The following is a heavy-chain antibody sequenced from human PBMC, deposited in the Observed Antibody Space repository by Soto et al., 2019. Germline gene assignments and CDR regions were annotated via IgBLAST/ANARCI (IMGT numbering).Heavy chain of an antibody. V-gene: IGHV4-28*01. CDR3: ARSVTGSSFDY. J-gene: IGHJ4*02. CDR2: IYYNGST. Sequence: SETLSLTCAVSAYSMNSSQWLGWIRRPPGKGLEWIGYIYYNGSTYYNPSLKSRVTMSVDRSKNQFSLKLSSVTAVDTAVYFCARSVTGSSFDYWGQGTLVTVSS. CDR1: AYSMNSSQW. D-gene: IGHD1-20*01.